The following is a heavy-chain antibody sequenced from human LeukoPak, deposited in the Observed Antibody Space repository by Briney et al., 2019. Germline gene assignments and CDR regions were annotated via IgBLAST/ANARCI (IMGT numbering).Heavy chain of an antibody. CDR3: AGSGGSRHNWFDP. D-gene: IGHD2-15*01. CDR1: GGSISSYY. Sequence: PSETLSLTCTVSGGSISSYYWSWIRQPPGKGLEWIGYIYYSGSTNYNPSLKSRVTISVDTSKNQFSLKLSSVTAADTAVYYCAGSGGSRHNWFDPWGQGTLVTVSS. CDR2: IYYSGST. V-gene: IGHV4-59*01. J-gene: IGHJ5*02.